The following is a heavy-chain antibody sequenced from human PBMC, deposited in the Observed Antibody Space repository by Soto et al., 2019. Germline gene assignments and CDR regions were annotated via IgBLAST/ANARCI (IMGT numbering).Heavy chain of an antibody. D-gene: IGHD4-17*01. Sequence: QMELQESGPGLVKPSETLSLTCSVSGASITSHYWNWIRQSAGEGLQWIGRVYARGATNYNPSLKSRVTISGDPSKNQFSLKLTSVTAADTAVYYCARSSGDDFFYYGMDVWGHGTTVTVSS. V-gene: IGHV4-4*07. J-gene: IGHJ6*02. CDR1: GASITSHY. CDR3: ARSSGDDFFYYGMDV. CDR2: VYARGAT.